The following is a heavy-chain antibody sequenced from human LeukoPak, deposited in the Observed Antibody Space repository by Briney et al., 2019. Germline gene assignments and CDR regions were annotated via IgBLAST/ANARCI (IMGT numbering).Heavy chain of an antibody. V-gene: IGHV4-59*02. CDR2: LSYTGKT. J-gene: IGHJ4*02. Sequence: PSETLSLTCVVSGASVSTSHWNWLRQVPGKGLEWIACLSYTGKTDYNPSLTGRVTISFGTYEKQVSLKLKSVRAAETGVYYCSEGYFEPFAHWGEGARVTVSS. CDR1: GASVSTSH. D-gene: IGHD2/OR15-2a*01. CDR3: SEGYFEPFAH.